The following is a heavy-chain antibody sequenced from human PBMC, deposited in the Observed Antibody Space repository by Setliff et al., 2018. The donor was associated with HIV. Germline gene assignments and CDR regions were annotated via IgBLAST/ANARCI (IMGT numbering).Heavy chain of an antibody. D-gene: IGHD3-10*01. CDR1: GASINSHY. V-gene: IGHV4-59*08. J-gene: IGHJ4*02. CDR3: VSQPESRWQIEY. Sequence: ETLSLTCTVSGASINSHYWSWIRQPPGKGLEWIGSVSHSGNTDYNISLKSRVTISIDNSNNHSSLKLRSVTAADTAVYYCVSQPESRWQIEYWGQGTLVTVSS. CDR2: VSHSGNT.